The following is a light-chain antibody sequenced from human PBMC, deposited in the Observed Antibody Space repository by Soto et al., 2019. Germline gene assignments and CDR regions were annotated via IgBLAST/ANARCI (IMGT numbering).Light chain of an antibody. CDR3: QQSYSTPWT. CDR2: AAS. Sequence: DIQMTQSPSLLSASVGDRVSITCRASQGISSYLAWYQQEPGKAPKLLIYAASSLQSGVPSRFSGSGSGTDFTLTISSLQPEDFATYYCQQSYSTPWTFGQGTKVHIK. CDR1: QGISSY. J-gene: IGKJ1*01. V-gene: IGKV1-39*01.